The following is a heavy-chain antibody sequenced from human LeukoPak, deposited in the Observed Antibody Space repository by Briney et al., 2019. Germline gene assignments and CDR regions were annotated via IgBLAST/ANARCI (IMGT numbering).Heavy chain of an antibody. CDR1: GGSISSYY. J-gene: IGHJ4*02. D-gene: IGHD2-2*01. Sequence: SETLSLTCTVSGGSISSYYWSWIRQPPGKGLEWIGYIYYGGSTNYNPSLKSRVTISVDTSKNQFSLKLSSVTAADTAVYYCARVEVPAALFDYWGQGTLVTVSS. CDR3: ARVEVPAALFDY. V-gene: IGHV4-59*01. CDR2: IYYGGST.